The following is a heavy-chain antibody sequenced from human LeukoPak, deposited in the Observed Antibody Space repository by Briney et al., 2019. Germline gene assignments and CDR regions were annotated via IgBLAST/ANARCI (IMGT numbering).Heavy chain of an antibody. CDR2: IDSSSSTI. Sequence: GGSLRLSCAASGVSFSSYTMNWVRQAPGKGLEWVSYIDSSSSTIYYADSVKGRFTVSRDNAKNSLDLQMNSLRSEDTAVYYCVRDRGISFYFDYWGQGTLVTVSS. V-gene: IGHV3-48*01. D-gene: IGHD3-16*02. CDR3: VRDRGISFYFDY. CDR1: GVSFSSYT. J-gene: IGHJ4*02.